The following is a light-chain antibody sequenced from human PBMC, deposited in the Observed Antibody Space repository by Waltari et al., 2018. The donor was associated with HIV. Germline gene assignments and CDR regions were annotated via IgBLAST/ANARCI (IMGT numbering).Light chain of an antibody. Sequence: DVQMTQSPSSLSASVGDRLAITCRASQGIGSDLAWYQQKPGKVPKLLIYAASTLQSGVPSRFSGSGSGTDFTLTITNLQTEDFSFYYCQRYDRAPYTFGPGTRLELK. J-gene: IGKJ2*01. CDR1: QGIGSD. CDR3: QRYDRAPYT. CDR2: AAS. V-gene: IGKV1-27*01.